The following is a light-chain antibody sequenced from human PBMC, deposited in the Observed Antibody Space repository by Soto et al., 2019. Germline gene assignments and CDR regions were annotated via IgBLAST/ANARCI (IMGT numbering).Light chain of an antibody. V-gene: IGLV2-14*01. Sequence: QSALTQPASVSRSPGQSITISCTGASSDVGGHNFVSWYQQRPGKAPKLIIYEVSKRPSGVSTRFSGSKSANTASLTISGLQAEDEADFYCATSTGNRIWMFGGGTKLTV. J-gene: IGLJ3*02. CDR2: EVS. CDR3: ATSTGNRIWM. CDR1: SSDVGGHNF.